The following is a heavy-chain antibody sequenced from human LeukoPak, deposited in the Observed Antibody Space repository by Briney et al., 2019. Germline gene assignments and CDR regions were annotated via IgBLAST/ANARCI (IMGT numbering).Heavy chain of an antibody. CDR1: GYTFTGYY. J-gene: IGHJ6*02. Sequence: ASVKVSCKASGYTFTGYYMHWVRQAPGQGLEWKGRINPNSGGTNYAQKFQGRVTMTRDTSISTAYMELSRLRSDDTAVYYCARVVLYSSGWYDYYYYGMDVWGQGTTVTVSS. D-gene: IGHD6-19*01. CDR2: INPNSGGT. V-gene: IGHV1-2*06. CDR3: ARVVLYSSGWYDYYYYGMDV.